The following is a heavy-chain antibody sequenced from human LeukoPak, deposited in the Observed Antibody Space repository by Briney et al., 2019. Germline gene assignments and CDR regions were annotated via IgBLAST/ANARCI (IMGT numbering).Heavy chain of an antibody. D-gene: IGHD1-26*01. CDR2: ISGDGGST. CDR3: VRESERSGWFDH. Sequence: PGGSLRLSCAAPGLITDDYAIHWVRQAPGKGLEWVSLISGDGGSTFYADSMRGRFTISRDNSKNSLSLQISSLRSEDTALYFCVRESERSGWFDHWGQGTLVTVSS. CDR1: GLITDDYA. V-gene: IGHV3-43*02. J-gene: IGHJ5*02.